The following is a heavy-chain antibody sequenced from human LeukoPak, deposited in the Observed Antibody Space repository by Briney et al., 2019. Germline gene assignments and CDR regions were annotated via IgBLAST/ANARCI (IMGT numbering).Heavy chain of an antibody. D-gene: IGHD5-24*01. CDR1: GGSISSSCYC. CDR3: ARRSGKRWLQSRSDAFDI. CDR2: IYYSGST. V-gene: IGHV4-39*07. J-gene: IGHJ3*02. Sequence: SETLSLTCTVSGGSISSSCYCWGWIRQPPGKGLEWIGSIYYSGSTYYNQSLKSRVTISVDTSKNQFSLKLRSVTAPDTAVYYCARRSGKRWLQSRSDAFDIWGQGTMDTVSS.